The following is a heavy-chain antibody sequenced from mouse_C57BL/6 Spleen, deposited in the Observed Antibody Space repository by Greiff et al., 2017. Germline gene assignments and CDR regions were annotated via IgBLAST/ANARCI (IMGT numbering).Heavy chain of an antibody. CDR2: IDPETGGT. CDR3: TSQYDYDWAWFAY. Sequence: VQVVESGAELVRPGASVTLSCKASGYTFTDYEMHWVKQTPVHGLEWIGAIDPETGGTAYNQKFKGKAILTADKASSTAYMELRSLTSEDSAVYYCTSQYDYDWAWFAYWGQGTLVTVSA. D-gene: IGHD2-4*01. V-gene: IGHV1-15*01. CDR1: GYTFTDYE. J-gene: IGHJ3*01.